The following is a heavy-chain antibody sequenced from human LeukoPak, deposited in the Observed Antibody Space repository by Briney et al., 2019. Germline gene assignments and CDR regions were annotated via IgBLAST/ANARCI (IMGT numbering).Heavy chain of an antibody. CDR2: IKKKVERAAT. V-gene: IGHV3-15*01. CDR1: GFPFSSAW. D-gene: IGHD2-15*01. Sequence: GGSLRLSCAVSGFPFSSAWMSWVRQALGKGLEWVGQIKKKVERAATNYAAPVKGRFTISRDDSQNTLYLQMNSLKVEDTAVYYCTPHSSFDYWGQGALVTVSS. J-gene: IGHJ4*02. CDR3: TPHSSFDY.